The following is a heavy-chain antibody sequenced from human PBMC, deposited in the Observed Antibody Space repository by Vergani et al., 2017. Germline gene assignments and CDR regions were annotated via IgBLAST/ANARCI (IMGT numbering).Heavy chain of an antibody. D-gene: IGHD2-2*01. CDR2: INPNSGGT. J-gene: IGHJ5*02. Sequence: QVQLVQSGAEVKKPGASVKVSCKASGYTFTGYYMHWVRQAPGQGLGWMGWINPNSGGTNYAQKFQGRVTMTRDTSISTAYMELSRLRSDDTAVYYCAXRYCSSTSCFPYDWFDPWGQGTLVTVSS. V-gene: IGHV1-2*02. CDR3: AXRYCSSTSCFPYDWFDP. CDR1: GYTFTGYY.